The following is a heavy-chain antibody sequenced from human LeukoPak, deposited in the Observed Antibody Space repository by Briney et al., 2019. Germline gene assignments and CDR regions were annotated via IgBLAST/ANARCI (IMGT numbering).Heavy chain of an antibody. CDR3: AKTKGTSMVGGYVDY. J-gene: IGHJ4*02. CDR2: VIGSGGRT. Sequence: PGGSLRLSCAASGFTFSSYSMSWVRQAPGKGPEWLAAVIGSGGRTSYADSVKGRFTISRANSKNSLYLQMNSLSAEDTALYVCAKTKGTSMVGGYVDYWGQGTLVTVSS. CDR1: GFTFSSYS. D-gene: IGHD5-18*01. V-gene: IGHV3-23*01.